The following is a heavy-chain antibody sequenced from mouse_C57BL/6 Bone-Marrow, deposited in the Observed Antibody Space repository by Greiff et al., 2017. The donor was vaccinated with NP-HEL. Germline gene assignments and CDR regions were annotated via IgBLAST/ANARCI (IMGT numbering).Heavy chain of an antibody. CDR3: ARDNYGSRRGYYYAMDY. D-gene: IGHD1-1*01. CDR1: GYAFSSYW. J-gene: IGHJ4*01. V-gene: IGHV1-80*01. CDR2: IYPGDGDT. Sequence: VQLQQSGAELVKPGASVKISCKASGYAFSSYWMNWVKQRPGKGLEWIGQIYPGDGDTNYNGKFKGKATLTADKSSSTAYMQLSSLTSEDSAVYFCARDNYGSRRGYYYAMDYWGQGTSVTVSS.